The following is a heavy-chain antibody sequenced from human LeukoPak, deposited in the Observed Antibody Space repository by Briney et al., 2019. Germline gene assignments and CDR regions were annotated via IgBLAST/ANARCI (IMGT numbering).Heavy chain of an antibody. CDR2: ISYDGSNK. CDR1: GFTFSSYG. Sequence: GGSLRLSCAASGFTFSSYGMRWVRQAPGKGLEWVAVISYDGSNKYYADSVKGRFTISRDNSKNTLYLQMNSLRAEDTAVYYCARDLQGREDAAVGDYWGQGTRVIVSS. V-gene: IGHV3-30*03. D-gene: IGHD6-19*01. J-gene: IGHJ4*02. CDR3: ARDLQGREDAAVGDY.